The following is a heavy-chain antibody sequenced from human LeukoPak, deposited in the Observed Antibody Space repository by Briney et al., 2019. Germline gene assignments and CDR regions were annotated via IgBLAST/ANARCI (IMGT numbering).Heavy chain of an antibody. CDR2: IYTSGST. CDR3: ATDAFDI. V-gene: IGHV4-4*07. CDR1: GGSISSYY. J-gene: IGHJ3*02. Sequence: SETLSLTCTVSGGSISSYYWSWIRQPAGKGLEWIGRIYTSGSTNYNPSLKSRVTISVDKSKNQFSLRLSSATAADTAVYYCATDAFDIWGQGTMVTVSS.